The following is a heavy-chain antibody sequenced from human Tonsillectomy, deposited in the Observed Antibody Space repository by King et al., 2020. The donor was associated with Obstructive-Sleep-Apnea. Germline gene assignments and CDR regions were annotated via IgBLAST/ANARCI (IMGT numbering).Heavy chain of an antibody. D-gene: IGHD4-23*01. J-gene: IGHJ3*02. Sequence: VQLQESGPGLVKPSETLSLTCTGSGGSISSYSWTWIRQPPGKGLEWIGYIYNTGSTNYNPSPKSRVTISIDTSKNQFSLKLSSVTAADTAVYYCARVWSTVVTNDAFDIWGQGTMVTVSS. CDR2: IYNTGST. CDR1: GGSISSYS. V-gene: IGHV4-59*01. CDR3: ARVWSTVVTNDAFDI.